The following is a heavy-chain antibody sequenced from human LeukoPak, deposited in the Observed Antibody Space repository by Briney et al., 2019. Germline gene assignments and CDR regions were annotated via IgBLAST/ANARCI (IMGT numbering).Heavy chain of an antibody. CDR3: TRDRFYVWFDP. J-gene: IGHJ5*02. Sequence: GGSLRLSCVASGFTFSSYEMNWVRQAPGKGLQWIGFIRSSGTTQYAASVKGRFTISRDDSKSIAYLQMNSLKTEDTAVYYCTRDRFYVWFDPWGQGTLVTVSS. D-gene: IGHD3-16*01. CDR1: GFTFSSYE. CDR2: IRSSGTT. V-gene: IGHV3-49*04.